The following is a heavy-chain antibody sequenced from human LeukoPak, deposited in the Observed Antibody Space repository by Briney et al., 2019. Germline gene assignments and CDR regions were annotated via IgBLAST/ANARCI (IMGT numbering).Heavy chain of an antibody. D-gene: IGHD3-9*01. V-gene: IGHV4-61*02. CDR2: IYTSGST. CDR3: ARDLPILTGYYSRNDAFDI. J-gene: IGHJ3*02. CDR1: GASISSGSYY. Sequence: SSETLSLTCTVSGASISSGSYYWSWIRQPAGKGLEWIGRIYTSGSTNYNPSLKSRVTMSVDTSKNQFSLKLSSVTAADTAVYYCARDLPILTGYYSRNDAFDIWGQGTMVTVSS.